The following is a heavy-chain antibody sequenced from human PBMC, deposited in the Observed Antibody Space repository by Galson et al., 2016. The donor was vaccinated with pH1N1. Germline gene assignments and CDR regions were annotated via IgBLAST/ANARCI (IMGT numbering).Heavy chain of an antibody. CDR3: ARDWFGYCGGYGCDRFDP. Sequence: SVKVSCKASGYDFSKYSINWIRRAPGQGLEWLGWINTYNGNPIYAHGFAGRFVFSLDTSVITAYLQISSLKVDDTAIYYCARDWFGYCGGYGCDRFDPWGQGTLVTVSS. CDR2: INTYNGNP. CDR1: GYDFSKYS. J-gene: IGHJ5*02. V-gene: IGHV7-4-1*02. D-gene: IGHD2-21*01.